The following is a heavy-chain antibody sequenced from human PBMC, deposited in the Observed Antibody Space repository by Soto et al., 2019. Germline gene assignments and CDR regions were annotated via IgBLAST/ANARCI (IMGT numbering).Heavy chain of an antibody. J-gene: IGHJ5*02. Sequence: GSGPTLVNPTQTLRLTCTFSGFSLSTSGVGVGWIRQPPGKALEWLALIYWNDDKRYSPSLKSRLTITKHTSKHQVVLTMTNMDPVDTATYYCSHSPIEMGPANWFEPSGQGTLVTVSS. CDR1: GFSLSTSGVG. D-gene: IGHD1-26*01. V-gene: IGHV2-5*01. CDR3: SHSPIEMGPANWFEP. CDR2: IYWNDDK.